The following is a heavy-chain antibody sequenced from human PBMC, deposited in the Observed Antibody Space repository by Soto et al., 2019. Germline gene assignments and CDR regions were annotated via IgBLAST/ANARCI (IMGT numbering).Heavy chain of an antibody. D-gene: IGHD1-26*01. CDR1: GFTFSSYA. Sequence: GGSLRLSCAASGFTFSSYAMSWVRQAPGKGLEWVSTISGSGATTYNANSVKGRFTISRDNSKNTVYLQMNSLRAEDTAVYYCAQDRKVGATYYFDYWGQGALVTVSS. V-gene: IGHV3-23*01. J-gene: IGHJ4*02. CDR3: AQDRKVGATYYFDY. CDR2: ISGSGATT.